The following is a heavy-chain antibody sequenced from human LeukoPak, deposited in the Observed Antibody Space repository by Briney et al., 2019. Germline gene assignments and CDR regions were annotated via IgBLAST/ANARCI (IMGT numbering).Heavy chain of an antibody. CDR2: IIPIFGTA. CDR3: ARKVYASNDYYYEYYLDY. Sequence: ASVKVSCKASGGTFSSYAISWVRQAPGQGLEWMGGIIPIFGTASYAQKFQDRVTMTGDTSTSTAYMEVSSLRSEDTAVYYCARKVYASNDYYYEYYLDYWGQGTLVTVSS. D-gene: IGHD3-22*01. CDR1: GGTFSSYA. J-gene: IGHJ4*02. V-gene: IGHV1-69*06.